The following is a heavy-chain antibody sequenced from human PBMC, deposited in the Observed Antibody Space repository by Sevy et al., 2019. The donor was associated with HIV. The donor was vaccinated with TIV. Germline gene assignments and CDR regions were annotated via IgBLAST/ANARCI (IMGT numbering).Heavy chain of an antibody. CDR1: GFNFRNSW. V-gene: IGHV3-7*03. Sequence: GGSLRLSCATFGFNFRNSWMAWVRQTPGKGLEFLADIKQDGYETYYVDSVKGRFTISRDNAKNSLHLQMNSLGAEETAMYFGVRDKEEGASVLDYWGQGTPVTVSS. CDR3: VRDKEEGASVLDY. J-gene: IGHJ4*02. D-gene: IGHD1-26*01. CDR2: IKQDGYET.